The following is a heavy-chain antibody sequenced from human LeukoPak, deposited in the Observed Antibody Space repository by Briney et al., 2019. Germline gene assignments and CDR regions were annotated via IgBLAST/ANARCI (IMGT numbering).Heavy chain of an antibody. V-gene: IGHV3-23*01. J-gene: IGHJ4*02. Sequence: PGGSLRLSCAASGFTFSSHAMSWVRQAPGKGLEWVSVVSDGGTITHYADSVKGRFTISRDNSKNTLYLQMNSLRAEDTAVYYCVEHDSGTNMGFDYWGQGTLVTVSS. CDR1: GFTFSSHA. CDR2: VSDGGTIT. D-gene: IGHD4/OR15-4a*01. CDR3: VEHDSGTNMGFDY.